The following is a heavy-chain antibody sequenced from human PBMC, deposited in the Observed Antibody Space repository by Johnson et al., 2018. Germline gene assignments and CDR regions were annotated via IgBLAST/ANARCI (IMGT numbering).Heavy chain of an antibody. V-gene: IGHV3-11*01. CDR1: GFTFRDFY. Sequence: QVQLVESGGGLVKPGGSLRLSCAASGFTFRDFYMSWIRQAPGKGLEWVSYIISSSSSINYADAVKGRFTSSRDNAKKSLYLQMNTRRAEDTAVYYCARGPYGMDVWGQGTTVTVSS. CDR3: ARGPYGMDV. J-gene: IGHJ6*02. CDR2: IISSSSSI.